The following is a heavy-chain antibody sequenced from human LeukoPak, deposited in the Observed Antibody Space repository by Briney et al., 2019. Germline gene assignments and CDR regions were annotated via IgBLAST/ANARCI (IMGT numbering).Heavy chain of an antibody. Sequence: SETLSLTCAVSGGSISSSNWWSWVRQPPGKGLEWIGDIYHSGSTNYNPSLKSRVTISVDKSKNQFSLKLSSVTAADTAVYYCARETRYCSGGSCFPNWFDPWGQGTLVTVSS. V-gene: IGHV4-4*02. J-gene: IGHJ5*02. CDR2: IYHSGST. D-gene: IGHD2-15*01. CDR1: GGSISSSNW. CDR3: ARETRYCSGGSCFPNWFDP.